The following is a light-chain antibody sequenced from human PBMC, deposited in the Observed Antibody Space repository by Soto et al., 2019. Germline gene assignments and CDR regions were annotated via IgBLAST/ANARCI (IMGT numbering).Light chain of an antibody. CDR3: AAWDDSLTGYV. CDR2: SNN. V-gene: IGLV1-44*01. J-gene: IGLJ1*01. Sequence: QAVVTQPPSXXXTPGQRVTVSCSGTSSNIGTNTVNWYQQFPGTAPRLLIYSNNQRPSGVPDRFSGSKSGTSASLAISGLQSEDEADYYCAAWDDSLTGYVFGTGTKLTVL. CDR1: SSNIGTNT.